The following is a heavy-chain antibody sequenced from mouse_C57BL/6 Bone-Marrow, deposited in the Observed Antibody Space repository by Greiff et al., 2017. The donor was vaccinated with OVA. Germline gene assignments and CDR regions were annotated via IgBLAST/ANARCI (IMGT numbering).Heavy chain of an antibody. CDR1: GYTFTSYW. Sequence: QVQLQQPGAELVKPGASVKLSCKASGYTFTSYWMQWVKQRPGRGLEWIGEIDPSDSYTNYNQKFKGKATLTVDTSSSTAYMPLSSLTSEDSAVYYCARSMRGYYFDYWGQGTTLTVSS. CDR3: ARSMRGYYFDY. J-gene: IGHJ2*01. CDR2: IDPSDSYT. V-gene: IGHV1-50*01.